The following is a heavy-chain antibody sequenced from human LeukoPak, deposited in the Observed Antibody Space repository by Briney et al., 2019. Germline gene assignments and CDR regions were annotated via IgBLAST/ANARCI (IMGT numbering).Heavy chain of an antibody. CDR1: GGSISSYY. CDR3: ARLTYYYGSGSSP. CDR2: MYYRGST. V-gene: IGHV4-59*12. Sequence: PSETLSLTCSVSGGSISSYYWSWIRQPPGKGLEWIGYMYYRGSTNYNPSFKSRVTISVDTSKNQFSLNLSSVTAADTAVYYCARLTYYYGSGSSPWGQGTLVTVSS. D-gene: IGHD3-10*01. J-gene: IGHJ4*02.